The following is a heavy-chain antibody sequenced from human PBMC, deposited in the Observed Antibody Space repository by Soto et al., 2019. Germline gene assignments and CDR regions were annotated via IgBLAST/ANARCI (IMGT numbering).Heavy chain of an antibody. CDR1: GGSLSSGSFS. Sequence: QLRLQESGSGLVKPSQTLSLTCTVSGGSLSSGSFSWGWIRQPPGKGLEWIGYINYSGNTYYNPSRRRRVAISRDRSTNQFSLKRGSVTAADTAVYYCARGGGSTDYVANYYFDYWGRGTLVTVSS. J-gene: IGHJ4*02. CDR2: INYSGNT. D-gene: IGHD4-17*01. CDR3: ARGGGSTDYVANYYFDY. V-gene: IGHV4-30-2*01.